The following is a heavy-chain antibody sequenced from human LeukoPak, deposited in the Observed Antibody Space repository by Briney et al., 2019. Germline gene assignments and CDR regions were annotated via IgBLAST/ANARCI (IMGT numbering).Heavy chain of an antibody. V-gene: IGHV1-2*02. CDR1: GYTFTSYG. D-gene: IGHD6-19*01. J-gene: IGHJ3*02. Sequence: ASVKVSCKASGYTFTSYGISWVRQAPGQGLEWMGWINPNSGGTNYAQKFQGRVTMTRDTSISTAYMELSRLRSDDTAVYYCARGKWLGGDAFDIWGQGTMVTVSS. CDR3: ARGKWLGGDAFDI. CDR2: INPNSGGT.